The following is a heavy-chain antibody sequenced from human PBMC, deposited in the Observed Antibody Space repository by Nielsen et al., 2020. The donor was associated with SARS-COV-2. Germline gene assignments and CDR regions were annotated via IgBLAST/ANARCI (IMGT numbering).Heavy chain of an antibody. Sequence: GESLKISCAASGFTFSDYYMSWIRQAPGKGLEWVSYISSSGSTLYYADSVKGRFTISRDNAKNSLHLQMNSLRAEDTAVYYCARVGGLRELMEAYYGMDVWGQGTTVTVSS. CDR2: ISSSGSTL. CDR3: ARVGGLRELMEAYYGMDV. D-gene: IGHD3-16*01. V-gene: IGHV3-11*01. CDR1: GFTFSDYY. J-gene: IGHJ6*02.